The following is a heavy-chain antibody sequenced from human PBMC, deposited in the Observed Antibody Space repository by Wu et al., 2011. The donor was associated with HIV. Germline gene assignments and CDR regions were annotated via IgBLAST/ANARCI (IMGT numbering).Heavy chain of an antibody. V-gene: IGHV1-2*02. D-gene: IGHD3-16*01. CDR3: AKDTSNRLGEHDC. CDR2: INPNSGDT. CDR1: GYTFTYYY. J-gene: IGHJ4*02. Sequence: QVQLVQSGAEVKKPGASVKVSCKAXGYTFTYYYIHWVRQAPGQGLEWMGWINPNSGDTNYAQKFQGRVTMTRDTSISTAYMELSRLRSDDTAVYYCAKDTSNRLGEHDCWGQGTLVSVSS.